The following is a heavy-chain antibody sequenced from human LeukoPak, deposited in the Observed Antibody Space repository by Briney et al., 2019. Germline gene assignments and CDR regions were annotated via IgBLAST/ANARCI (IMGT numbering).Heavy chain of an antibody. CDR2: ISGSAGIT. Sequence: GGSLRLSCAASGFTFSSYAMTWVRQAPGKGLEWVSLISGSAGITYYADSVKGRFTISRDNSKNTLYLQMNSLRAEDTAVYYCAAISGVALGGSCGYWGQGTLVTVSS. CDR1: GFTFSSYA. D-gene: IGHD6-19*01. J-gene: IGHJ4*02. V-gene: IGHV3-23*01. CDR3: AAISGVALGGSCGY.